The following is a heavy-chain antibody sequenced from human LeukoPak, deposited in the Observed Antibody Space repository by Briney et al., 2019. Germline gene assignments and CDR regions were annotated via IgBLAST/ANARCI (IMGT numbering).Heavy chain of an antibody. CDR2: INPSGGST. Sequence: GASVEVSCKASGYTFTSYYMHWVRQAPGQGLEWMGIINPSGGSTSYAQKFQGRVTMTRDTSTSTVYMELSSLRSEDTAVYYCARDWRQLGSYYYYYMDVWGKGTTVTVSS. CDR3: ARDWRQLGSYYYYYMDV. J-gene: IGHJ6*03. D-gene: IGHD6-13*01. CDR1: GYTFTSYY. V-gene: IGHV1-46*01.